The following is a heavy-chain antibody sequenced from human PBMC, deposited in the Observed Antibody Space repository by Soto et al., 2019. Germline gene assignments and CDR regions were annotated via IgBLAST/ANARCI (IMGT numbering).Heavy chain of an antibody. Sequence: SETLSLTCSVSGASISSYYWSWIRQPPGKGLEWIGYISYSGSTNHNPSLKSRVTISVDTSKNQFSLRLSSVTAADTAVYYCAKSSGSVIFGSRWFDPWGQGTLVTVSS. CDR2: ISYSGST. V-gene: IGHV4-59*01. D-gene: IGHD2-15*01. CDR1: GASISSYY. CDR3: AKSSGSVIFGSRWFDP. J-gene: IGHJ5*02.